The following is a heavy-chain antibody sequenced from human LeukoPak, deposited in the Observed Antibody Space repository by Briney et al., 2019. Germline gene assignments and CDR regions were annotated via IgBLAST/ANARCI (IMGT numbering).Heavy chain of an antibody. CDR1: GFTFSSYW. D-gene: IGHD3-9*01. J-gene: IGHJ4*02. CDR2: IKQDGSEK. Sequence: GGSLGLSCAASGFTFSSYWMSWVRQAPGKGLEWVANIKQDGSEKYYVDSVKGRFTISRDNAKNSLYLQMNSLRAEDTAVYYCAREHNDYDILTGYYYRVGDFDYWGQGTLVTVSS. V-gene: IGHV3-7*03. CDR3: AREHNDYDILTGYYYRVGDFDY.